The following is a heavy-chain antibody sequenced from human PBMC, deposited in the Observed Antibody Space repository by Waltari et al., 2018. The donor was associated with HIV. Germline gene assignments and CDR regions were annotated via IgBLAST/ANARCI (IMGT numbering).Heavy chain of an antibody. J-gene: IGHJ6*02. V-gene: IGHV1-2*06. D-gene: IGHD4-4*01. CDR3: AREGARMTTMIYHYYGMDV. CDR2: INPNSGGT. Sequence: QVQLVQSGAEVKKPGASVKVSCKASGYTFTGYYMHWVRQAPGQGLEWMGRINPNSGGTNYAQQFQGRVTMTRDTSISTAYMELSRLRSDDTAVYYCAREGARMTTMIYHYYGMDVWGQGTTVTVSS. CDR1: GYTFTGYY.